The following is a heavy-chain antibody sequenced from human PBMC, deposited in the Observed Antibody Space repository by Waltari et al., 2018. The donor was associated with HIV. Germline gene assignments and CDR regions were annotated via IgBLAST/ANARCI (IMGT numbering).Heavy chain of an antibody. CDR2: LNPRSGDT. D-gene: IGHD3-16*01. CDR3: HRPWDSDHWGSDL. Sequence: QDQLIQSGTEAKQPGASLGVSCRAFGSTFIGYFIHWVRQAPGQGLEWMGDLNPRSGDTEYAQKFRGRVTLTGDTSVNTAYLDLKGLRFDDTATYFCHRPWDSDHWGSDLWGQGTLVIVS. V-gene: IGHV1-2*02. J-gene: IGHJ4*01. CDR1: GSTFIGYF.